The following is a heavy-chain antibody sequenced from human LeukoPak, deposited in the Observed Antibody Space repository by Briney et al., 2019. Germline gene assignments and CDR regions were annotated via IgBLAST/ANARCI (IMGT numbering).Heavy chain of an antibody. D-gene: IGHD3-10*01. J-gene: IGHJ6*03. V-gene: IGHV4-61*02. CDR3: AREDIDPIGGYYYYMDV. CDR2: IYTSGST. CDR1: GGSISSGSYY. Sequence: SETLSLTCTVSGGSISSGSYYWSWIRQPAGKGLEWIGRIYTSGSTNYNPSLKSRVTISVDTSKNQFSLKLSSVTAADTAVCYCAREDIDPIGGYYYYMDVWGKGTTVTVSS.